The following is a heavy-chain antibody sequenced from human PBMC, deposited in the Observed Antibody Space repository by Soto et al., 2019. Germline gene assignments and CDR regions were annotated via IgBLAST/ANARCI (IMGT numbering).Heavy chain of an antibody. Sequence: QVQLVESGGGVVQPGRSLRLSCAASQFTFSTYVMHWVRQAPGKGLEWVAAIWPDGNNKYYVDSVKGRFTISRDNSKNTLYLQMNSLTVEDTAVYYCARESGSYHFDYWGQGTPVTVSS. J-gene: IGHJ4*02. CDR3: ARESGSYHFDY. CDR1: QFTFSTYV. CDR2: IWPDGNNK. V-gene: IGHV3-33*01. D-gene: IGHD1-26*01.